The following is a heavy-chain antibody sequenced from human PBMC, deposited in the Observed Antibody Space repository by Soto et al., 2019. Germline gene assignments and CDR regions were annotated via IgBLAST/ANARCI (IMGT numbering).Heavy chain of an antibody. CDR3: ARVARDDILTGYSPDD. V-gene: IGHV3-66*01. Sequence: GGSLRLSCVASGFTVSSNYMSWVRQAPGKGLEWVSIIYSGGSTYYADSVKGRFTISRDNSKNTLYLQMNSLRAEDTAVYYCARVARDDILTGYSPDDWGQGTLVTVSS. D-gene: IGHD3-9*01. CDR1: GFTVSSNY. J-gene: IGHJ4*02. CDR2: IYSGGST.